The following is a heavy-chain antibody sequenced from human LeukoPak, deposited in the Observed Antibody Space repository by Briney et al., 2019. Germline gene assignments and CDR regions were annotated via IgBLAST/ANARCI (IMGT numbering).Heavy chain of an antibody. J-gene: IGHJ4*02. V-gene: IGHV3-23*01. CDR1: GFTFSTYA. Sequence: GGSLRLSCAASGFTFSTYAMSWVRQAPGKGLEWVSTISDFGGSTYYADSVKGGFTISRDNSKNTLYLRMNSLRAEDTAVYYCAKDRGYGSGSSQDFWGQGTLVTVSS. D-gene: IGHD3-10*01. CDR2: ISDFGGST. CDR3: AKDRGYGSGSSQDF.